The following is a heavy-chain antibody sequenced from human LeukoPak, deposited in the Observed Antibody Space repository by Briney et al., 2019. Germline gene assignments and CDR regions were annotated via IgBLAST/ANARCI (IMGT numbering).Heavy chain of an antibody. CDR2: ISAYNGNT. J-gene: IGHJ4*02. CDR3: ARASDGLWFGELPVDY. Sequence: ASVKVSCKASGYTFTSYGISWVRQAPGQGLEWMGWISAYNGNTIYAQKLQGRVTMTTDTSTSTAYMELRSLRSDDTAVYYCARASDGLWFGELPVDYWGQGTLVTVSS. D-gene: IGHD3-10*01. V-gene: IGHV1-18*01. CDR1: GYTFTSYG.